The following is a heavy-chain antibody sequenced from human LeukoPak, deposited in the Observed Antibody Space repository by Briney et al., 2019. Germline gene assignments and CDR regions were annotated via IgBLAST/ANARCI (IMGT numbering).Heavy chain of an antibody. CDR1: RGSISNHY. D-gene: IGHD5-18*01. Sequence: SETLSLTCIVSRGSISNHYWSWIRQPPGKGLEWIGYIYDSWSTNYYPYLKSRVTKSIDPSKNQFSLSLPPVTAAETAGYYFARDLTGYGLDHWGQGTLVSVSS. CDR2: IYDSWST. CDR3: ARDLTGYGLDH. J-gene: IGHJ4*02. V-gene: IGHV4-59*11.